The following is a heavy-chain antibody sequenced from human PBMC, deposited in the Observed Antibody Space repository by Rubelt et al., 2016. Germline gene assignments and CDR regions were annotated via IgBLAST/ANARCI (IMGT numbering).Heavy chain of an antibody. CDR3: ARSGLGKDYGMDV. Sequence: KFTGRVTITADKSTSTAYMELSSLRSEDTAVYYCARSGLGKDYGMDVWGQGTTVTVSS. D-gene: IGHD3-10*01. V-gene: IGHV1-69*02. J-gene: IGHJ6*02.